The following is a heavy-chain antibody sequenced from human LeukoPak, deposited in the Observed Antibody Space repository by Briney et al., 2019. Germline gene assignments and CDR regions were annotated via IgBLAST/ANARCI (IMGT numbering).Heavy chain of an antibody. J-gene: IGHJ4*02. CDR1: GGTFSSYA. D-gene: IGHD5-24*01. CDR3: ARDPPLGDGYNYYFDY. Sequence: GASVKVSCKASGGTFSSYAISWVRQAPGQGLEWMGGIIPIFGTANYAQKFQGRVTITADESTSTAYMELSSLRSEDTAVYYCARDPPLGDGYNYYFDYWGQGTLVTVSS. V-gene: IGHV1-69*13. CDR2: IIPIFGTA.